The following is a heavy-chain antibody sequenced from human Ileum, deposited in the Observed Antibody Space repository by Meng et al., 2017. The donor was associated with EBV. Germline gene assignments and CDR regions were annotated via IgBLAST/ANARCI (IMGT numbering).Heavy chain of an antibody. J-gene: IGHJ5*02. D-gene: IGHD3-16*01. CDR2: MNSYTGNA. Sequence: VRLVQSGAEGKKPGASVKVSCKASGYTFINHDINWVRQAAGQGLESIGWMNSYTGNAGYAQKFRGRVTMTRDTSINTAYLEVISLTSEDTAVYYCARGSGAGGRDWFDPWGQGTLVTVSS. CDR1: GYTFINHD. V-gene: IGHV1-8*01. CDR3: ARGSGAGGRDWFDP.